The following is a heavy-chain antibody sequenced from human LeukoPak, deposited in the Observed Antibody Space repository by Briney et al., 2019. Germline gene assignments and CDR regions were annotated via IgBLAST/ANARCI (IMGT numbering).Heavy chain of an antibody. Sequence: SETLSLTCTVSGVSIRGDTYYWGWIRQPPGKGLEWIGNYHIGNTYYHPSLKSRVTISEDTSKNQFSLRVNSVTAADTAVYYCARLWDSTGLYFYYYMDVWGEGTTVTVSS. CDR3: ARLWDSTGLYFYYYMDV. V-gene: IGHV4-39*01. D-gene: IGHD6-19*01. CDR2: YHIGNT. J-gene: IGHJ6*03. CDR1: GVSIRGDTYY.